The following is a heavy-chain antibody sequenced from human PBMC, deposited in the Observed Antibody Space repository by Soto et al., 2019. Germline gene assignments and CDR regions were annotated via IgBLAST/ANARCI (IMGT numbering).Heavy chain of an antibody. CDR3: ARGGTYYDILTGYYNFDY. J-gene: IGHJ4*02. CDR1: GGSISSYY. Sequence: SETLSLTCTVSGGSISSYYWSWIRQPPGKGLEWIGYIYYSGSTNYNPSLKSRVTISVDTSKNQFSLKLSSVTAADTAVYYCARGGTYYDILTGYYNFDYWGQGTLVTVSS. D-gene: IGHD3-9*01. CDR2: IYYSGST. V-gene: IGHV4-59*01.